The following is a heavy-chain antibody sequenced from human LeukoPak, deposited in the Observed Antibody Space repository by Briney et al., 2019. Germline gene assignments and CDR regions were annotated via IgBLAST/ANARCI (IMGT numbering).Heavy chain of an antibody. CDR3: ARGPSTTLTTR. Sequence: GGSLRLSCVVSGFTFSDYWMTWVRQAPGKGLEWVANIKHDGSDIHYVDSVKGRFTISRDNGQSSLFLQMSSLRREDTAVYYCARGPSTTLTTRWGQGTLVAVSS. CDR1: GFTFSDYW. V-gene: IGHV3-7*01. D-gene: IGHD4-17*01. CDR2: IKHDGSDI. J-gene: IGHJ4*02.